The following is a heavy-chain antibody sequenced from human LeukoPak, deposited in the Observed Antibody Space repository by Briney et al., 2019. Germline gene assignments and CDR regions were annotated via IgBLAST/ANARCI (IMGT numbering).Heavy chain of an antibody. Sequence: SETLSLTCTVSGGSISSYYWSWIRQPPGKGLEWIGYIYYSGNTDYNPSLKSRVTISVDTSKNQFSLKLSSVTAADTAVYYCACLRGGGARGDYYWGQGTLVTVSS. D-gene: IGHD3-16*01. CDR3: ACLRGGGARGDYY. J-gene: IGHJ4*02. V-gene: IGHV4-59*01. CDR2: IYYSGNT. CDR1: GGSISSYY.